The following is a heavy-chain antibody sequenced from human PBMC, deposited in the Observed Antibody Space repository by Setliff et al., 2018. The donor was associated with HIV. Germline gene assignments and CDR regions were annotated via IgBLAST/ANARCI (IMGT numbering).Heavy chain of an antibody. CDR2: INSKSDGT. Sequence: GASVKVSCKASGYSFTDYYIHWVRQAPGQGLEWMGWINSKSDGTNYAQKFQGWITMTSDTSISTAYMELSRLRSDDTAVYYCARDYYDSSGYIFFPGLPDYWGQGTLVTVSS. D-gene: IGHD3-22*01. V-gene: IGHV1-2*04. CDR3: ARDYYDSSGYIFFPGLPDY. CDR1: GYSFTDYY. J-gene: IGHJ4*02.